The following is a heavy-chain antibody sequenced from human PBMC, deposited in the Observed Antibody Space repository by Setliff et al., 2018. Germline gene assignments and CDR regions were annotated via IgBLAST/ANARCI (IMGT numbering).Heavy chain of an antibody. D-gene: IGHD2-15*01. CDR3: ARSICSGSYCSYDAYDI. CDR1: GGSVSSGSYY. J-gene: IGHJ3*02. CDR2: IYYSGST. Sequence: SETLSLTCTVSGGSVSSGSYYWSWIRQPPGKGLEWIGYIYYSGSTNYNPFLKSRVTISVDTSKNQFSLKLSSVTTADTAVYYCARSICSGSYCSYDAYDIWGQGTMVTVSS. V-gene: IGHV4-61*01.